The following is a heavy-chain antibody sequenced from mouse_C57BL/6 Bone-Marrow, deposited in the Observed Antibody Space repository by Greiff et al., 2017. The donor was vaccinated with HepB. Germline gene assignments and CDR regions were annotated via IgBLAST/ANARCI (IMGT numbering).Heavy chain of an antibody. Sequence: VQLQQSGTVLARPGASVKMSCKTSGYTFTSYWMHWVKQRPGQGLEWIGAIYPGNSDTSFNQKFQSKATMTVDKSSSTAYMQLSSLTSEDSAVYYCARRELGFAYWGQGTLVTVSA. J-gene: IGHJ3*01. CDR1: GYTFTSYW. CDR3: ARRELGFAY. CDR2: IYPGNSDT. V-gene: IGHV1-5*01.